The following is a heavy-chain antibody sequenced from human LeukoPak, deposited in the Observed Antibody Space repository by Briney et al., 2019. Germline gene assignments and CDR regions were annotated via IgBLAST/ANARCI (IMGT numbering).Heavy chain of an antibody. V-gene: IGHV4-4*07. CDR2: ICTSGST. Sequence: SETLSLTCSVSGGSISSYYWSWIRQPAGKGLEWIGHICTSGSTYYNPSLKSRVTMSVDTSKNQFSLKLSSVTAADTAMYYCARDKTQGYYYYNYVDVWGKGTTVTVSS. CDR3: ARDKTQGYYYYNYVDV. CDR1: GGSISSYY. J-gene: IGHJ6*03.